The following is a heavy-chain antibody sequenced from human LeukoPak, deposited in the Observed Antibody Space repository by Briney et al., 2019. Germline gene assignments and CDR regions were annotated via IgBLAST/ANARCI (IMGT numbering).Heavy chain of an antibody. CDR2: IYYSGST. V-gene: IGHV4-59*01. CDR3: ARVTYSSGWADAFDI. CDR1: GGSISSYY. Sequence: SETLSLTCTVSGGSISSYYWSWLRQPPGKGLEWIGYIYYSGSTNYNPSLKSRVTISVDTSKNQFSLKLSSVTAADTAVYYCARVTYSSGWADAFDIWGQGTMVTVSS. D-gene: IGHD6-19*01. J-gene: IGHJ3*02.